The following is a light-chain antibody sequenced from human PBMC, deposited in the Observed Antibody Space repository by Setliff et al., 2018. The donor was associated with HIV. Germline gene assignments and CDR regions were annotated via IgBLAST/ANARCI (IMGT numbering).Light chain of an antibody. CDR2: DVT. J-gene: IGLJ2*01. CDR3: CSYAPGFTLV. CDR1: RNDVGSYNL. Sequence: QSVLTQPRSVSGSPGQSVTLSCTGSRNDVGSYNLVSWYQKHPGKAPKFIIYDVTKRPSGVSNRFSGSKSGNTASLIISGLRAEDEADYYCCSYAPGFTLVFGGGTKVTVL. V-gene: IGLV2-23*02.